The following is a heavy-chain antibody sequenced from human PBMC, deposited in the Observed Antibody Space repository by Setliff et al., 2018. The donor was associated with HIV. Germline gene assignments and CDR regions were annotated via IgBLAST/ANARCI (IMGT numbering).Heavy chain of an antibody. V-gene: IGHV4-61*01. CDR2: IYYSGST. D-gene: IGHD3-22*01. CDR1: GGSISSSSDY. J-gene: IGHJ3*02. CDR3: AREDYYDQKGAFDI. Sequence: SETLSLTCTVSGGSISSSSDYWGWIRQPPGKGLEWIGYIYYSGSTNYNPSLKSRVTISVDTSKNQFSLKLNSVTAADTAVYYCAREDYYDQKGAFDIWGQGTMVTVSS.